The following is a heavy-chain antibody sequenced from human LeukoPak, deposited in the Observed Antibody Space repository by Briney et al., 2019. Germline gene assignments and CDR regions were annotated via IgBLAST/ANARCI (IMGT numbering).Heavy chain of an antibody. J-gene: IGHJ5*02. Sequence: SETLSLTCTVSGGSISSYYWSWIRQPAGKGLEWIGRIYTSGSTNYNPSLKSRVTMSVDTSKNQFSLKLSSVTAADTAVYYCARGGKRITMVRGVISPNWFGPWGQGTLVTVSS. CDR3: ARGGKRITMVRGVISPNWFGP. V-gene: IGHV4-4*07. CDR2: IYTSGST. D-gene: IGHD3-10*01. CDR1: GGSISSYY.